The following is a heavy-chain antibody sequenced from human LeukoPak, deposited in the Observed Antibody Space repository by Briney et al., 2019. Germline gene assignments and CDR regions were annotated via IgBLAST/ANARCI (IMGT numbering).Heavy chain of an antibody. V-gene: IGHV3-23*01. D-gene: IGHD5-12*01. J-gene: IGHJ4*02. CDR3: AKDSGYSGYALDY. CDR1: GFTFSSYA. Sequence: PGGSLRLSCAASGFTFSSYAMSWVRQAPGKGLEWVSGFADSGGNTYYADSVKGRFSISRDNSKNTLYLQMHSLRAEDTAVYYCAKDSGYSGYALDYWGQGTLVTVFS. CDR2: FADSGGNT.